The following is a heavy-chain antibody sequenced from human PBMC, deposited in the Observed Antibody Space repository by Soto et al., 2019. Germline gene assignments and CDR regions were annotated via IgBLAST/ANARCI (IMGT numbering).Heavy chain of an antibody. D-gene: IGHD3-10*01. V-gene: IGHV3-13*01. CDR1: GFTFSSYD. CDR2: IGTAGDT. J-gene: IGHJ5*02. CDR3: ARGVNYYGSGSYYNPPTKYNWFDP. Sequence: GGSLRLSCAASGFTFSSYDMHWVRQATGKGLEWVSAIGTAGDTYYPGSVKGRFTISRENAKNSLYLQMNSLRAGDTAVYYCARGVNYYGSGSYYNPPTKYNWFDPWGQGTLVTVAS.